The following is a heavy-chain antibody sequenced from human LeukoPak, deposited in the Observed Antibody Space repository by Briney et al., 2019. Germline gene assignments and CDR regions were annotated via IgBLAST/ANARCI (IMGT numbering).Heavy chain of an antibody. CDR3: TTDWWGHIAVAGTN. Sequence: GGSLRLSCAASGFTFSNAWMSWVRQAPGKGLEWVGRIKSKTDGGTTDYAAPVKGRFTISRDDSKNTLYLQMNSLKTEDTAVYYCTTDWWGHIAVAGTNWGQGTLVTVSS. CDR1: GFTFSNAW. J-gene: IGHJ4*02. V-gene: IGHV3-15*01. CDR2: IKSKTDGGTT. D-gene: IGHD6-19*01.